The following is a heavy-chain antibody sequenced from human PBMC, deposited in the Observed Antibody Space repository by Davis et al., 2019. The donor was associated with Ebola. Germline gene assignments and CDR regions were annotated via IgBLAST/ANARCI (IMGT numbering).Heavy chain of an antibody. Sequence: GESLKIYCEASGFTFSNHGLHWVRQAPGKGLEWVSYIRSSGRTIYYADSVKGRFTISRDNAKNSLYLQMSSLRPEDTAVYYCASGGPRDGYNLPLDYWGQGTLVTVSS. CDR3: ASGGPRDGYNLPLDY. J-gene: IGHJ4*02. D-gene: IGHD5-24*01. CDR2: IRSSGRTI. V-gene: IGHV3-48*04. CDR1: GFTFSNHG.